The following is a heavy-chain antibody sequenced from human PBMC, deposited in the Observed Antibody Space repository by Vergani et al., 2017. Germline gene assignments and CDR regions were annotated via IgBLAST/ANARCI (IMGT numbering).Heavy chain of an antibody. CDR1: GGTFSSYA. V-gene: IGHV1-69*01. CDR2: IIPIFGTA. Sequence: QVQLVQSGAEVKKPGSSVKVSCKASGGTFSSYAISWVRQAPGQGFEWMGGIIPIFGTANYAQKFQGRVTITADESTSTAYMELSSLRSEDTAVYYCARDGREGYYDSSGMYYFDYWGQGTLVTVSS. CDR3: ARDGREGYYDSSGMYYFDY. D-gene: IGHD3-22*01. J-gene: IGHJ4*02.